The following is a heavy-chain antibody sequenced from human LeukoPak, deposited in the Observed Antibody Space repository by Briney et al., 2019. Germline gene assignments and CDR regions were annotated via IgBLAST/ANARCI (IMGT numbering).Heavy chain of an antibody. D-gene: IGHD1-26*01. V-gene: IGHV1-2*06. J-gene: IGHJ4*02. CDR2: INPNTGGT. CDR1: GYTLTGNY. Sequence: ASVKLSCKASGYTLTGNYMHWVRHVPVHGLEWMGRINPNTGGTNYAQKFQGRVAMTRDTSISTAYLDLSSLTSDDTAVYYCARDSVLGAKWGQGTLVTASS. CDR3: ARDSVLGAK.